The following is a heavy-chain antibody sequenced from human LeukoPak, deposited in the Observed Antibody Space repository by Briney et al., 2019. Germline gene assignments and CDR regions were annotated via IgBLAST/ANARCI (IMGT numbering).Heavy chain of an antibody. Sequence: ASVKVSCKTSGYSFTSYGVTWVRQAPGQGLEWMGWIGGYTGHTNYVQKFQGRVTMPTDTSTSTAYMELRSLTSDDTAVYYCARDGSCSGGSCAMDGWFDPWGQGTLVTVSS. J-gene: IGHJ5*02. CDR2: IGGYTGHT. CDR1: GYSFTSYG. CDR3: ARDGSCSGGSCAMDGWFDP. V-gene: IGHV1-18*01. D-gene: IGHD2-15*01.